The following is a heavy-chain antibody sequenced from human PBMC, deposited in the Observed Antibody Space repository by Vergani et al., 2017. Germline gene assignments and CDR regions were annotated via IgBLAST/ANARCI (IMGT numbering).Heavy chain of an antibody. CDR2: IYYSGST. V-gene: IGHV4-59*01. CDR1: GGSISSYY. CDR3: ARARGCGELLRFDP. D-gene: IGHD3-10*01. Sequence: QVQLQESGPGLVKPSETLSLTCTVSGGSISSYYWSWIRQPPGKGLEWIGYIYYSGSTNYNPSLKSRVTISVDTSKNQFSLKLSSVTAADTAVYYCARARGCGELLRFDPWGQGTLVTVSS. J-gene: IGHJ5*02.